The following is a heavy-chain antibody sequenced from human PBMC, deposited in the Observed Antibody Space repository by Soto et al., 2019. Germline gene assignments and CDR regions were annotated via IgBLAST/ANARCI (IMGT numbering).Heavy chain of an antibody. D-gene: IGHD3-3*01. Sequence: PGGSLRLSCAASGFTFCDYYMNWVRQAPGKGLEWVSSISSSSTIYYADSVKGRFTISRDNAKNSLYLQMNSLRAEDTAVYYCARDRRFTIFGDYVYYYDIDVWGQGTTVTVSS. J-gene: IGHJ6*02. CDR1: GFTFCDYY. CDR3: ARDRRFTIFGDYVYYYDIDV. CDR2: ISSSSTI. V-gene: IGHV3-11*04.